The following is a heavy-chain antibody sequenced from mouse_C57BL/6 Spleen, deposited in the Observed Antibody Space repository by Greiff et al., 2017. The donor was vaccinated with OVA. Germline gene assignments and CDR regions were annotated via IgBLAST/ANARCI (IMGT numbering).Heavy chain of an antibody. V-gene: IGHV1-26*01. J-gene: IGHJ2*01. Sequence: EVQLQQSGPELVKPGASVKISCKASGYTFTDYYMNWVKQSHGKSLEWIGDINPNNGGTSYNQKFKGKATLTVDKSSSTAYMELRSLTSEDSAVYYCARMITTEYYFDYWGQGTTLTVSS. CDR1: GYTFTDYY. CDR2: INPNNGGT. D-gene: IGHD2-4*01. CDR3: ARMITTEYYFDY.